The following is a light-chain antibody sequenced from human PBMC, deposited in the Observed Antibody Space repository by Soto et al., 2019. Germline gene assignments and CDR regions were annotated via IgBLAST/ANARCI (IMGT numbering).Light chain of an antibody. V-gene: IGKV3-15*01. J-gene: IGKJ3*01. CDR1: QSVRNN. CDR3: QQYNNWPLT. Sequence: EIVMTQSPATLSVSPGERATLSCRASQSVRNNLAWYQQKPGQAPRLLIYGASTRATGIPARFSGSGSGTEFTLNISSLQSEDFAVYYCQQYNNWPLTFGPGTKVDIK. CDR2: GAS.